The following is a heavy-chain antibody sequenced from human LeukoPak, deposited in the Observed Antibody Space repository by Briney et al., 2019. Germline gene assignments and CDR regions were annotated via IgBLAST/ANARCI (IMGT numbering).Heavy chain of an antibody. CDR3: ARDQGVVVVAATLDYYYYGMDV. Sequence: ASVKVSCKASGYTFTSYGISWVRQAPGQGLEWMGWISAYNGNTNYAQKLQGRVTMTTDTSTSTAYMELGSLRSDDTAVYYCARDQGVVVVAATLDYYYYGMDVWGQGTTVTVSS. CDR1: GYTFTSYG. D-gene: IGHD2-15*01. CDR2: ISAYNGNT. J-gene: IGHJ6*02. V-gene: IGHV1-18*01.